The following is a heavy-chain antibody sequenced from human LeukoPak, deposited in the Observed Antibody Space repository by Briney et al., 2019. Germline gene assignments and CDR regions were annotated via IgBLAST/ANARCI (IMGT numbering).Heavy chain of an antibody. D-gene: IGHD3/OR15-3a*01. J-gene: IGHJ4*02. Sequence: GTSLRLSCAASGFTFSSFGMHCVRQAPGKGLECVTLIWYDGSSEYYADSVKGRFTISRDNSKNRLYLQINSMRVEDTAVYYCARDSYDFLSGYYRGPDYWGQGTLVTVSS. CDR1: GFTFSSFG. CDR2: IWYDGSSE. V-gene: IGHV3-33*01. CDR3: ARDSYDFLSGYYRGPDY.